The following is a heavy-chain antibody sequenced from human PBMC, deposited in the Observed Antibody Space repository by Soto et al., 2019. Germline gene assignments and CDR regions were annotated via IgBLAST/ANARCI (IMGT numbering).Heavy chain of an antibody. D-gene: IGHD3-22*01. CDR1: GFTFSSYG. Sequence: GGSLRLSCAASGFTFSSYGMHWVRQAPGKGLEWVAVIWYDGSNKYYADSVKGRFTISRDNSKNTLYLQMNSLRAEDTAVYYCARTPPWYDSSGYLDYWGQGTLVTVSS. CDR2: IWYDGSNK. V-gene: IGHV3-33*01. J-gene: IGHJ4*02. CDR3: ARTPPWYDSSGYLDY.